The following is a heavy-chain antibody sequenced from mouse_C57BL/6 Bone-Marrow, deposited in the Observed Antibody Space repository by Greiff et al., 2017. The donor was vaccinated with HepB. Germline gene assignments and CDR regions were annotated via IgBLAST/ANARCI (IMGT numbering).Heavy chain of an antibody. Sequence: QVQLQQSGPGLVKPSQSLFLTCSITGFPITSGYYWIWIRQSPGKPLEWMGYITHSGETFYNPSLQSPISITRETSKNQFFLQLNSVTTEDTAMYYCAGAFITTVVAAFAYWGQGTLVTVSA. D-gene: IGHD1-1*01. CDR3: AGAFITTVVAAFAY. CDR2: ITHSGET. V-gene: IGHV12-3*01. J-gene: IGHJ3*01. CDR1: GFPITSGYY.